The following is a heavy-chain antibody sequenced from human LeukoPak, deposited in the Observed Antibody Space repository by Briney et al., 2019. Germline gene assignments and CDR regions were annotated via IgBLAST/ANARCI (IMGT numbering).Heavy chain of an antibody. Sequence: HPGGSLRLSCTASGFTFSTYWMHWVRQAPGKGLMWVSRINAHGSSTTYADSVKGRFTISRDNAKNTLYLQMNSLRAEDTAVYYCAKDGCSGGSCHYFDYWGQGTLVTVSS. J-gene: IGHJ4*02. D-gene: IGHD2-15*01. CDR2: INAHGSST. CDR1: GFTFSTYW. V-gene: IGHV3-74*01. CDR3: AKDGCSGGSCHYFDY.